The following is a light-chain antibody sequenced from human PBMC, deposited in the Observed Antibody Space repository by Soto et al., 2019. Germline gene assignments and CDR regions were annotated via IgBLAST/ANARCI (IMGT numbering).Light chain of an antibody. Sequence: DIQMTQSPSSLSASIGDRVTITCRASQHIANYENWYQQRPGKAPRVLIFSASTLQSGVPLRFSGGGSGTDFTLTISSLEPEDFGTYFCQQSYSTPGVLTFGGGTRMDIK. CDR2: SAS. J-gene: IGKJ4*01. CDR3: QQSYSTPGVLT. V-gene: IGKV1-39*01. CDR1: QHIANY.